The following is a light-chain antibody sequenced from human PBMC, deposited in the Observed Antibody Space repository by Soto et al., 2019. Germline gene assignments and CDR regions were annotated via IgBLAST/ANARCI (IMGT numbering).Light chain of an antibody. CDR3: LQGTHLPYT. CDR1: QSLVYSDGNIY. CDR2: MVS. V-gene: IGKV2-30*01. J-gene: IGKJ2*01. Sequence: DVVMTQSPVSLPVTLGQPASISCRSSQSLVYSDGNIYLSWFQQRPGQSPRRLIYMVSNRDSGVTDRFSGSGSGTDFTLKISRVEAEDVAVYYCLQGTHLPYTFGQGTKLEIK.